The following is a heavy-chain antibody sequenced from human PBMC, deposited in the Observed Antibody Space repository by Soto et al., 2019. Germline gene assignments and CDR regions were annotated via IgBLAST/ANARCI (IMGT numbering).Heavy chain of an antibody. V-gene: IGHV3-7*01. CDR3: ARWVSRTFDY. J-gene: IGHJ4*02. Sequence: GGSLRLSCADSGFTFSSYWMSWVRQAPGKGLEWVANIKEDGSEKYYMDSVKGRFTISRDNAKKSLYLQMNSLRAEDTAVYYCARWVSRTFDYWGQGTLVTVPS. CDR1: GFTFSSYW. CDR2: IKEDGSEK.